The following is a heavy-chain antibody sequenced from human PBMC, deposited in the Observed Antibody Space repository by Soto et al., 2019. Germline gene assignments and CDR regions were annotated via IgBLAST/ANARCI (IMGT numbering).Heavy chain of an antibody. V-gene: IGHV3-30-3*01. Sequence: GGFLRPSSAASVFTFRRDSMHWVRQAPGKELEWVAIISYDEIDKYYADSVKGRFTISRDNSKNTLYLQMNSLRTEDTAVYYCARALDFWSAYFDYWGQGSLVTVSS. CDR3: ARALDFWSAYFDY. CDR1: VFTFRRDS. D-gene: IGHD3-3*01. J-gene: IGHJ4*02. CDR2: ISYDEIDK.